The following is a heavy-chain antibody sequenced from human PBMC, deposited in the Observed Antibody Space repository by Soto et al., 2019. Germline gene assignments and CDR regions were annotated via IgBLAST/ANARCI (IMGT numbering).Heavy chain of an antibody. CDR3: ARVGYGDYGRGYYFDF. V-gene: IGHV4-30-4*01. CDR1: GASIRDGDYY. CDR2: IDYTGGT. D-gene: IGHD4-17*01. Sequence: SEPLSLTCSVSGASIRDGDYYWSWLRQPPGKGPEWIGIIDYTGGTHYNPTLTGPVSMSVDTSANQFSLKVNFVTAAGSAVYYCARVGYGDYGRGYYFDFWGPGILVTVSS. J-gene: IGHJ4*02.